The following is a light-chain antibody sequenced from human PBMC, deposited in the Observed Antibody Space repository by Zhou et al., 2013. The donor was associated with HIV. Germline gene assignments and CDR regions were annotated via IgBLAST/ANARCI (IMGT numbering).Light chain of an antibody. Sequence: DIQMTQSPSTLSASVGDRVTITCRASQSISTNLAWYQQKPGKAPKLLIYTASTLENGVPPRFSGSGSGTDFTLTISSLQPDDFASYFCQQSYTTPLTFGGGPRWRSN. J-gene: IGKJ4*01. V-gene: IGKV1-39*01. CDR3: QQSYTTPLT. CDR1: QSISTN. CDR2: TAS.